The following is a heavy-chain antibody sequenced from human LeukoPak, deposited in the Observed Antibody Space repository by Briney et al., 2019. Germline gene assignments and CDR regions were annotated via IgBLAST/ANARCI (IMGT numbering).Heavy chain of an antibody. CDR1: GFTFSTYW. CDR3: ARDLELAYYDSSGYDY. D-gene: IGHD3-22*01. CDR2: INGGGSST. J-gene: IGHJ4*02. Sequence: GSLRLSCAASGFTFSTYWMHWVRQAPGKGLVWVSRINGGGSSTSYAESVKGRFIISRDNAKNTLHLQMSSLSDDDTALYYCARDLELAYYDSSGYDYWGQGTLVTVSS. V-gene: IGHV3-74*01.